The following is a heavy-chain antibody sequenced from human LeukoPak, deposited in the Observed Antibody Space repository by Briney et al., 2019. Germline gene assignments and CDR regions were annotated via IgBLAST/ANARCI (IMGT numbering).Heavy chain of an antibody. J-gene: IGHJ4*02. CDR2: INPNSGGT. Sequence: ASVKVSCKASGYTFTSYGINWVRQAPGQGLEWMGWINPNSGGTNYAQKFQGRVTMTRDASISTAYMELSRLRSDDTAVYYCARDGGSYEFDYWGQGTLVTVSS. V-gene: IGHV1-2*02. CDR3: ARDGGSYEFDY. CDR1: GYTFTSYG. D-gene: IGHD1-26*01.